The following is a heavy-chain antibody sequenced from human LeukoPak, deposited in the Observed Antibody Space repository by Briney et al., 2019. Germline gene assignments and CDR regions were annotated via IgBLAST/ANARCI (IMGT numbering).Heavy chain of an antibody. CDR1: GGTFSSYA. V-gene: IGHV1-69*13. D-gene: IGHD3-9*01. Sequence: SVKVSCKASGGTFSSYAISWVRQAPGQGLEWMGGIIPIFGTANYARKSQGRVTITADESTSTAYMELSSLRSEDTAVYYCARDLRYFDWLLHRYYYYMDVWGKGTTVTISS. J-gene: IGHJ6*03. CDR3: ARDLRYFDWLLHRYYYYMDV. CDR2: IIPIFGTA.